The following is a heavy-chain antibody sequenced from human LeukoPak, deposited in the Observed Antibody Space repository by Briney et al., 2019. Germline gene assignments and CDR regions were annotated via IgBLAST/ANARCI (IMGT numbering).Heavy chain of an antibody. CDR2: IYHSGST. Sequence: SETLSLTCTVSGYSISTGYYWGWLRQPPGKGLEWIGSIYHSGSTYYNPSLKSRVTISVDTSKNQFSLKLSSVIAADTAVYYCARVDWLANHYYYMDVWGKGTTVTVSS. V-gene: IGHV4-38-2*02. J-gene: IGHJ6*03. D-gene: IGHD2-21*01. CDR1: GYSISTGYY. CDR3: ARVDWLANHYYYMDV.